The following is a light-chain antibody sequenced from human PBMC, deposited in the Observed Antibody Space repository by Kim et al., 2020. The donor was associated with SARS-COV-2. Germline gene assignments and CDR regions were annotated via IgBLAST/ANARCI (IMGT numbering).Light chain of an antibody. CDR3: QQRSNWPGT. J-gene: IGKJ5*01. CDR1: QSVSSY. Sequence: LSPGEIATLSCRACQSVSSYLAWYQQKPGQAPRLLIYDASNRATGIPARFSGSGSGTDFTLTISSLEPEDFAVYYCQQRSNWPGTFGQGTRLEIK. V-gene: IGKV3-11*01. CDR2: DAS.